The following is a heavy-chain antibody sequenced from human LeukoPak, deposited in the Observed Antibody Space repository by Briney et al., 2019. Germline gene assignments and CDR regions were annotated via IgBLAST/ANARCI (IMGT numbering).Heavy chain of an antibody. J-gene: IGHJ4*02. Sequence: GGSLRLSCAASGFTFSSYGMHWVRQAPGKGLEWVAFIRYDGSNKYYADSVKGRFTVSRDNSKYTLYLQMNSLRAEDTAVYYCARDRDVLRYFDWLLFIDYWGQGTLVTVSS. CDR2: IRYDGSNK. CDR3: ARDRDVLRYFDWLLFIDY. CDR1: GFTFSSYG. D-gene: IGHD3-9*01. V-gene: IGHV3-30*02.